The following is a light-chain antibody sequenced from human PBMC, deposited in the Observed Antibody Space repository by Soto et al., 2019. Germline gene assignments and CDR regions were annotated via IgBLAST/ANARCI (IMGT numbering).Light chain of an antibody. Sequence: EVVLTQSPVTLSLSPGERATLSCRASQSVQSYLAWYQQKPGQAPRLLIYDSSNRATGVPARFSGSGSGTDFTLTISTLEPEDFAVYYCQHRSIWPVTFGQGTRLEIK. V-gene: IGKV3-11*01. CDR2: DSS. CDR3: QHRSIWPVT. J-gene: IGKJ5*01. CDR1: QSVQSY.